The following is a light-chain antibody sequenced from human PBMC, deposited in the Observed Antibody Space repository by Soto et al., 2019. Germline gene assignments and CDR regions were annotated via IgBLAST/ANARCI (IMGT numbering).Light chain of an antibody. V-gene: IGKV1-39*01. CDR2: TAS. CDR3: QQSYSTLPIP. CDR1: QSISGY. J-gene: IGKJ5*01. Sequence: DIQMTQSTSSLSASVGDRVTITCRASQSISGYLNWYQQKPGSAPKLLIYTASSLQSGVPSRFSGSGSGTDFTLTISSLQPEDFATYYCQQSYSTLPIPFCQGTRLAV.